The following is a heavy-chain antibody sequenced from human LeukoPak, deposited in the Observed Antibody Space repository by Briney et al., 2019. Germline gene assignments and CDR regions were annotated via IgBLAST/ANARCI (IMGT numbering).Heavy chain of an antibody. Sequence: PGGSLRLSCAASGFTFSDYYMSWIRQAPGKGLDWVSFISSSSSYTNYADSVKGRFTISRDNTKNSLYLQMNSLRAEDTAVYYCATGGYYGSESYYSDCWGQGTLVTVSS. CDR1: GFTFSDYY. J-gene: IGHJ4*02. D-gene: IGHD3-10*01. CDR2: ISSSSSYT. CDR3: ATGGYYGSESYYSDC. V-gene: IGHV3-11*05.